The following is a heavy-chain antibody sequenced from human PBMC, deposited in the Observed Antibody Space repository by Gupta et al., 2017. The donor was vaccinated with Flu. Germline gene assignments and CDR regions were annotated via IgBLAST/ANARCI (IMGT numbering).Heavy chain of an antibody. D-gene: IGHD2-21*01. CDR1: GYVFTSFY. CDR2: IDCGGGST. Sequence: QVQLVLSGAEVKTPGAPGRVSCKASGYVFTSFYIHWLRQAPGQGLEWMGKIDCGGGSTTYAQKFQGRITMTRDTSANTVYMEVSSLRSDDTAVYYCARWRGYYDFWGQGTLVPVSS. J-gene: IGHJ4*02. CDR3: ARWRGYYDF. V-gene: IGHV1-46*01.